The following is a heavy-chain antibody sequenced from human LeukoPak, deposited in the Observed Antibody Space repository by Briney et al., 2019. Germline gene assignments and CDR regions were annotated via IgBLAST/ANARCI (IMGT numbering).Heavy chain of an antibody. CDR2: IYYSGSI. V-gene: IGHV4-28*05. Sequence: SETLSLTCAVSGYSISSSTWWGWIRQPPGKGLEWIGYIYYSGSIYYNPSLKSRVTMSVDTSQNQFSLKLRSVTAVDTAVYYCAKIGYCRTTTCSGVFDYWGQGTLVTVSS. D-gene: IGHD2-2*03. CDR1: GYSISSSTW. J-gene: IGHJ4*02. CDR3: AKIGYCRTTTCSGVFDY.